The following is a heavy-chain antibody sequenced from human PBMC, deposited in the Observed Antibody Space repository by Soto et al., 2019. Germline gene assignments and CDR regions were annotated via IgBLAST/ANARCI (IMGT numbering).Heavy chain of an antibody. V-gene: IGHV3-23*01. CDR2: ISGSGGST. CDR1: GFTFSIYA. Sequence: WGVLVIACASSGFTFSIYAMSLVRQAPGKGLDSVSAISGSGGSTYYADSVKGRFTISRDNSKNTLYLQMNSLRAEDTAVYYCAKRSNYYDSSGYYHERGFFDYWGQGTMVTVSS. J-gene: IGHJ4*02. CDR3: AKRSNYYDSSGYYHERGFFDY. D-gene: IGHD3-22*01.